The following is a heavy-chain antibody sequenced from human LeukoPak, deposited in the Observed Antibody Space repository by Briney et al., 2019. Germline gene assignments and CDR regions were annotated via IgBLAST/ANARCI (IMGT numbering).Heavy chain of an antibody. D-gene: IGHD1-26*01. V-gene: IGHV3-11*05. Sequence: GGSLRLSCAASGFTFSDYYMSWIRQPPGKGLEWVSYISSSSSYTNYADSVKGRFTISRDNAKNSLYLQMNSLRAEDTAVYYCARDLSGSYYFDYWGQGTLVTVSS. CDR3: ARDLSGSYYFDY. J-gene: IGHJ4*02. CDR1: GFTFSDYY. CDR2: ISSSSSYT.